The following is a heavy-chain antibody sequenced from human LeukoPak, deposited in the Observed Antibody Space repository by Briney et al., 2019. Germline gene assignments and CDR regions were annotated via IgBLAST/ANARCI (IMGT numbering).Heavy chain of an antibody. D-gene: IGHD6-19*01. CDR3: AKGGGSGWYCSIH. CDR2: ISGSGGST. CDR1: GFTFSSYA. J-gene: IGHJ4*02. Sequence: HPGGSLRLSCAASGFTFSSYAMSWVRQAPGKGLEWVLAISGSGGSTYYADSVKGRFTISRDNSKNTLYLQMNSLRAEDTAVYYCAKGGGSGWYCSIHWGQGTLVTVSS. V-gene: IGHV3-23*01.